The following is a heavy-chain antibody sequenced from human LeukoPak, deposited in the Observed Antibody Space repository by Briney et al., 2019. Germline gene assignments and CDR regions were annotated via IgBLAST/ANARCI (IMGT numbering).Heavy chain of an antibody. CDR3: ATVAVAGDLDY. CDR2: ISAYNGNT. CDR1: VYTFTSYG. Sequence: GASVKVSCKASVYTFTSYGVSCVRQAPGQGLEWMGWISAYNGNTNYAQKLQGRVTMTTDTSTSTAYMELRSLRSDDTAVYYCATVAVAGDLDYWGQGTLVTVSS. D-gene: IGHD6-19*01. V-gene: IGHV1-18*01. J-gene: IGHJ4*02.